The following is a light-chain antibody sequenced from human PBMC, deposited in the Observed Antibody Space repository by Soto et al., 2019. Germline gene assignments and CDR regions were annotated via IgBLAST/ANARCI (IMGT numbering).Light chain of an antibody. CDR2: LNSDGSH. Sequence: QAVLTQSPSASASLGASVKLTCTLSSGHSSYAIAWHQQQPEKGPRYLMNLNSDGSHSAGDGIPDRFSGSSSGAERYLTISSLQSEDEADYYCQTWGTGFPIFGGGTKVTVL. CDR1: SGHSSYA. V-gene: IGLV4-69*01. CDR3: QTWGTGFPI. J-gene: IGLJ2*01.